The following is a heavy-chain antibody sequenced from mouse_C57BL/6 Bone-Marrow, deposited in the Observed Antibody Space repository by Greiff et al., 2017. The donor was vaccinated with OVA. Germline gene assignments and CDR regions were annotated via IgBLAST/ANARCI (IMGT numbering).Heavy chain of an antibody. V-gene: IGHV14-2*01. Sequence: EVQLQQSGAELVKPGASVKLSCTASGFNIKDYYMHWVQQRTEQGLEWIGRIDPEAGETKYAPKFQGKATITADTSSNTAYLPLSSLTSEDTAVYYCAREDLGGWLRRDPFAYWGQGTLVTVSA. CDR3: AREDLGGWLRRDPFAY. CDR1: GFNIKDYY. D-gene: IGHD2-2*01. CDR2: IDPEAGET. J-gene: IGHJ3*01.